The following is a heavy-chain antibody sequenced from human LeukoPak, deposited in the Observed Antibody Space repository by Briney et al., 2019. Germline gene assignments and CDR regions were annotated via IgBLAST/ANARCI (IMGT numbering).Heavy chain of an antibody. J-gene: IGHJ5*02. D-gene: IGHD4-23*01. Sequence: EASVKVSCKASGYSFTSYYMHWVRQAPGQGLEWMGIINPSGDSTSYAQRFQGRVTMTRDMSTSTDYMELSSLRSEDTAVYYCARDNSVEDTAWWFDPWGQGTLVTVSS. CDR1: GYSFTSYY. CDR3: ARDNSVEDTAWWFDP. CDR2: INPSGDST. V-gene: IGHV1-46*01.